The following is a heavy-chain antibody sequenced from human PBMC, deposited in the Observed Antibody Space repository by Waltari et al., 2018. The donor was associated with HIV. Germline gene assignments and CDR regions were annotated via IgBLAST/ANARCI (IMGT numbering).Heavy chain of an antibody. D-gene: IGHD2-2*01. J-gene: IGHJ4*02. Sequence: QLHLQESGPGLVKPSETLALTCTVPGGSITKNDFYWAWIRQPPGKGLEWIGLMYNSGTTDYNPSLKSRVSMSRDTSKNRFSLRLHSVTAADTAIYYCARRGDGFNQHARLDHWGPGTLVTVSS. CDR3: ARRGDGFNQHARLDH. V-gene: IGHV4-39*01. CDR2: MYNSGTT. CDR1: GGSITKNDFY.